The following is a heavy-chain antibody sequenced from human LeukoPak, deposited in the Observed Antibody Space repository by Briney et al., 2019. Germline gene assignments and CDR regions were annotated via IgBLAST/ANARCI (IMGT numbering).Heavy chain of an antibody. Sequence: ASVKVSCKASGYTFTSYDINWVRQATGQGLEWMGWMNTNSGNTGYAQKFQGRVTMTRNTSISTAYMELSSLRSEDTAVYYCARGAPQYCSSTSCLYGYYYYYGMDVWGQGTTVTVSS. CDR1: GYTFTSYD. CDR3: ARGAPQYCSSTSCLYGYYYYYGMDV. J-gene: IGHJ6*02. V-gene: IGHV1-8*01. CDR2: MNTNSGNT. D-gene: IGHD2-2*01.